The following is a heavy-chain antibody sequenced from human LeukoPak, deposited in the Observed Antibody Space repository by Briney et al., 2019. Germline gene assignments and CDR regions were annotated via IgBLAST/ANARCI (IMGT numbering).Heavy chain of an antibody. J-gene: IGHJ3*02. V-gene: IGHV1-69*13. CDR3: ARDRAAAAYDAFDI. Sequence: SVKVSCKASGVTFSSYAMSWVRQAPGQGLEWMGRIIPIFGTANYAQKFQGRVTITADESTSTAYMELSSLRSEDTAVYYCARDRAAAAYDAFDIWGQGTMVTVSS. CDR2: IIPIFGTA. D-gene: IGHD6-13*01. CDR1: GVTFSSYA.